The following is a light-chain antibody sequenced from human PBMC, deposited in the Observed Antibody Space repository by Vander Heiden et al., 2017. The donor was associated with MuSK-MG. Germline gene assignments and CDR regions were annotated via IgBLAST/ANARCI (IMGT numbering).Light chain of an antibody. CDR1: SSYSGSNP. CDR3: AAWDDSLNGWV. V-gene: IGLV1-44*01. J-gene: IGLJ3*02. Sequence: QSVLTQPPSASGTPGQRVTIYCSGSSSYSGSNPVNWYQQLPGTAPKHLIYSNNQRPSGVPDRFSGSKSGTSASLAISGLQSEDEADYYCAAWDDSLNGWVFGGGTKLTVL. CDR2: SNN.